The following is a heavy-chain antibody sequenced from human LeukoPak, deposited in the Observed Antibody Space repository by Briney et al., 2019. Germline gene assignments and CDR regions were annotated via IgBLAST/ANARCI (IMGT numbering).Heavy chain of an antibody. J-gene: IGHJ6*02. CDR2: IYYSGST. Sequence: PSETLSLTCTVSGGSISSYYWSWIRQPAGKGLEWIGSIYYSGSTYYNPSLKSRVTISVDTSKNQFSLKLSSVTAADTAVYYCARVVRGVISYYGMDVWGQGTTVTVSS. CDR3: ARVVRGVISYYGMDV. CDR1: GGSISSYY. D-gene: IGHD3-10*01. V-gene: IGHV4-59*05.